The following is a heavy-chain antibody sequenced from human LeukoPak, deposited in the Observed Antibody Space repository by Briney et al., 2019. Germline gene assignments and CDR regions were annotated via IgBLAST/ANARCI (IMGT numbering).Heavy chain of an antibody. V-gene: IGHV4-61*01. Sequence: SETLSLTCTVSGGSISSSSYYWSWIRQPPGKGLEWIGYIYYSGSTNYNPSLKSRVTISVDTSKNQFSLKLSSVTAADTAVYYCARDSTVTGFYLAPLGYFDYWGQGTLVTVSS. CDR2: IYYSGST. J-gene: IGHJ4*02. CDR3: ARDSTVTGFYLAPLGYFDY. D-gene: IGHD4-17*01. CDR1: GGSISSSSYY.